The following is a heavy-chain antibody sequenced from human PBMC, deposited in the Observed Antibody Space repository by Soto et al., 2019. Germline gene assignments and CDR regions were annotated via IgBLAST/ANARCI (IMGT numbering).Heavy chain of an antibody. V-gene: IGHV4-39*01. Sequence: SETLSLTCTVSGGSISSSSYYWGWIRQPPGKGLEWIGSIYYSGTIYYKPSLKSRVTISVDTSKNQFSLKLRSVTAADTAVYYCARLFSSSTGNVLDYWGQGTLVTVS. CDR3: ARLFSSSTGNVLDY. CDR2: IYYSGTI. CDR1: GGSISSSSYY. D-gene: IGHD6-13*01. J-gene: IGHJ4*02.